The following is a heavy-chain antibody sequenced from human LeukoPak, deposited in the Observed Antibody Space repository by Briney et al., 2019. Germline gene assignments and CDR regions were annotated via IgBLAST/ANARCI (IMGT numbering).Heavy chain of an antibody. CDR3: AKGRSGRSRSWYFDL. Sequence: PGGSLRLSCAASGFTFSSYAMSWVRQAPGKGLDWVSAISGSGGSTYYADSVKGRFTISRDNSKNTLYLQMNSLRAEDTAVYYCAKGRSGRSRSWYFDLWGRGTLVTVSS. V-gene: IGHV3-23*01. CDR1: GFTFSSYA. J-gene: IGHJ2*01. D-gene: IGHD6-19*01. CDR2: ISGSGGST.